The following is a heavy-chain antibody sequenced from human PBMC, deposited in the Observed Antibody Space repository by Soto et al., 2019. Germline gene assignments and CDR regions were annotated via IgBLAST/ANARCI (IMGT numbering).Heavy chain of an antibody. CDR1: GFTFSSYG. J-gene: IGHJ4*02. CDR2: ISYDGSNK. CDR3: AKDPGAGDYYYDSSGYYPSY. V-gene: IGHV3-30*18. Sequence: GGSLRLSCAASGFTFSSYGMHWVRQAPGKGLEWVAVISYDGSNKYYADSVKGRFTISRDNSKTTLYLQMNSLRAEDTAVYYCAKDPGAGDYYYDSSGYYPSYWGQGT. D-gene: IGHD3-22*01.